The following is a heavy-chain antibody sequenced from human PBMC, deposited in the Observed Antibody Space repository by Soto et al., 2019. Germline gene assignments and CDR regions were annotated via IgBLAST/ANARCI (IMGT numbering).Heavy chain of an antibody. V-gene: IGHV3-23*01. D-gene: IGHD2-21*02. J-gene: IGHJ4*02. CDR2: ITGSGRSI. Sequence: PGGSLRLSCAASGFTFSNAWMSWVRQAPGKGQEWVSGITGSGRSIQYTASVKGRFTISRDNSKNTVYLQMDYLRAEDTAMYYCAKDDVSGDGLWLVSDWGQGTPVTVSS. CDR3: AKDDVSGDGLWLVSD. CDR1: GFTFSNAW.